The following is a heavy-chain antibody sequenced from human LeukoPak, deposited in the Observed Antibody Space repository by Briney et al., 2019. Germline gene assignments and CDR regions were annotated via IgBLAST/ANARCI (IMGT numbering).Heavy chain of an antibody. CDR1: GFTFTTHW. CDR2: IKQDGTEK. CDR3: AKAGYSSSRYALLNYFDY. J-gene: IGHJ4*02. Sequence: GGSLRLSCAASGFTFTTHWMSWVRQAPGKGLEWVANIKQDGTEKYYVDSVKGRFTISRDNAKNSLYLQMNSLRVEDTAVYYCAKAGYSSSRYALLNYFDYWGQGTLVAVSS. D-gene: IGHD6-13*01. V-gene: IGHV3-7*01.